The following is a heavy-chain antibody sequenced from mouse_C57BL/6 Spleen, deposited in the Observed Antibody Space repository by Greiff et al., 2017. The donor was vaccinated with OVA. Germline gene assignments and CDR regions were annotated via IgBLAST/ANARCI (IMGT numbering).Heavy chain of an antibody. CDR2: ISRGGSYT. V-gene: IGHV5-6*01. CDR1: GFTFSSYG. Sequence: EVQLVQSGGDLVKPGASLKLSCAASGFTFSSYGMPWVRQSPDQRLEWVATISRGGSYTYYPDSVKGRFTITRDNAKNTLYLQMSSLKSEDTAMYYCALTTVVAYDYWGQGTTLTVSS. D-gene: IGHD1-1*01. CDR3: ALTTVVAYDY. J-gene: IGHJ2*01.